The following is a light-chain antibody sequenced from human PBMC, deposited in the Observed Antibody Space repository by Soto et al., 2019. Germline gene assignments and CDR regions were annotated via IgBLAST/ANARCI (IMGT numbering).Light chain of an antibody. Sequence: DIQLTQSPSSVSASVGDSVTISCRASDEIYTSLAWYQHKPGKAPKLLIYKASSLESGVPLRFSGSGSGTEFTLTISSLQRDDFATYYCQQYSTYSRTFGQGTKVDIK. CDR3: QQYSTYSRT. CDR2: KAS. CDR1: DEIYTS. J-gene: IGKJ1*01. V-gene: IGKV1-5*03.